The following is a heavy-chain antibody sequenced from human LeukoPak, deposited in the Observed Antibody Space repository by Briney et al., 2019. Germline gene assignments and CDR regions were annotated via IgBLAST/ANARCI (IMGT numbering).Heavy chain of an antibody. CDR2: INHEGGGI. CDR1: GFTFSESW. Sequence: GGSLRLSCAASGFTFSESWMIWVGQVPGKGLEWVAHINHEGGGIQYVDSVKGRFTISRDNAKGSVYLQMNSLRAEDTAIYHCATYINWVAGDVWGQGTTVIVSS. D-gene: IGHD1-1*01. J-gene: IGHJ6*02. V-gene: IGHV3-7*01. CDR3: ATYINWVAGDV.